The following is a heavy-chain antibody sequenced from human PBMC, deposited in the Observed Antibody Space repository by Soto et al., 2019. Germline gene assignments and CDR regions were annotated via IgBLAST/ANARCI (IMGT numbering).Heavy chain of an antibody. Sequence: EVQLVESGGGLVQPGGSLRLSCAASGFTFSSYAMHWVRQAPGKGLEYVSAIVSSGGSTYYANSVKGRFTISRDNSKNTLYLQMGSVRAEDMAVYYCARGAERFDYWGQGTLVTVSS. CDR3: ARGAERFDY. CDR1: GFTFSSYA. V-gene: IGHV3-64*01. J-gene: IGHJ4*02. CDR2: IVSSGGST.